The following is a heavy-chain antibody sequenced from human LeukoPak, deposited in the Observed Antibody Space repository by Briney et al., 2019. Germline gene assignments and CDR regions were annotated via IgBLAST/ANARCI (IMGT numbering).Heavy chain of an antibody. V-gene: IGHV4-59*01. CDR1: GGSISSYY. CDR3: ARDGHDSSWFDP. CDR2: IYYSGST. J-gene: IGHJ5*02. Sequence: SETLSLTCTVSGGSISSYYWSWIRQPPGKGLEWIGYIYYSGSTNYNPSLKSRVTISVDTSKNQFSLKLSSVTAADTAVYYCARDGHDSSWFDPWGQGTLVTVSS. D-gene: IGHD6-13*01.